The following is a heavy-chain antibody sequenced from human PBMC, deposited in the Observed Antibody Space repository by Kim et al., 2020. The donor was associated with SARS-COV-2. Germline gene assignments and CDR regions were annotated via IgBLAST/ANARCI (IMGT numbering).Heavy chain of an antibody. CDR2: IYYSGST. CDR3: ARHYYDSSGYYSTFDY. D-gene: IGHD3-22*01. V-gene: IGHV4-59*13. J-gene: IGHJ4*01. CDR1: GGSISSYY. Sequence: SETLSLTCTVSGGSISSYYWSWIRQPPGKGLEWIGYIYYSGSTNYNPSLKSRVTISVDTSKNQFSLKLSSVTAADTAVYYCARHYYDSSGYYSTFDYWG.